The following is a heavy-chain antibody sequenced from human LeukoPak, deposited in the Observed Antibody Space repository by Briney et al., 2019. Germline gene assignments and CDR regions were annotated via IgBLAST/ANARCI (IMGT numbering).Heavy chain of an antibody. CDR2: MNPNSGNT. Sequence: ASVTVSCKASGYTFTSYDINWVRQATGQGLEWMGWMNPNSGNTGYAQKFQGRVTMTRNTSISTAYMELSSLRSEDTAVYYCARGGGLTIFGVVIGLYYGMDVWGQGTTVTVSS. V-gene: IGHV1-8*01. J-gene: IGHJ6*02. CDR1: GYTFTSYD. CDR3: ARGGGLTIFGVVIGLYYGMDV. D-gene: IGHD3-3*01.